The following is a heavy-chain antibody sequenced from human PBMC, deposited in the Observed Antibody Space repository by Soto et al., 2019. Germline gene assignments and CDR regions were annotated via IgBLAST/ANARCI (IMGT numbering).Heavy chain of an antibody. J-gene: IGHJ6*02. CDR3: TGDFYYTMDV. Sequence: GGSLRLSCAASGFTFSTYDFHWVRQATGRGLEWVSTITSAGDTYYPDSVKGRFTISRDSAKNSLYLQMNSLRAEDTAVYYCTGDFYYTMDVWGQGTTVTVSS. CDR2: ITSAGDT. CDR1: GFTFSTYD. V-gene: IGHV3-13*01.